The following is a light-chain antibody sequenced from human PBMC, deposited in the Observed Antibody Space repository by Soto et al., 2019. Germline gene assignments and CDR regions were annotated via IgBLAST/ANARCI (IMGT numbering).Light chain of an antibody. J-gene: IGLJ1*01. V-gene: IGLV2-23*01. Sequence: QSVLTQPASVSRSPGQSITISCTGTSSYVGSYNLVSWYQQHPGKAPKLMIYEGSKRPSGVANRFSGSKSGNTASLTISGLQAEDEADYYCCSYAGSSTYVFGTGTKVTVL. CDR2: EGS. CDR3: CSYAGSSTYV. CDR1: SSYVGSYNL.